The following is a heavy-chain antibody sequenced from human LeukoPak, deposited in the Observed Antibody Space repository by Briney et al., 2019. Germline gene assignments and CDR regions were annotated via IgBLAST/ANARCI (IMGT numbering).Heavy chain of an antibody. J-gene: IGHJ6*04. CDR2: ISSSGSTI. Sequence: GGSLRLSCAASGFNFYMYEMNWVRQAPGKGLEWVSYISSSGSTIYYADSVKGRFTISRDNAKNSLYLQMNSLRAEDTAVYYCAELGITMIGGVWGKGTTVTISS. CDR1: GFNFYMYE. CDR3: AELGITMIGGV. V-gene: IGHV3-48*03. D-gene: IGHD3-10*02.